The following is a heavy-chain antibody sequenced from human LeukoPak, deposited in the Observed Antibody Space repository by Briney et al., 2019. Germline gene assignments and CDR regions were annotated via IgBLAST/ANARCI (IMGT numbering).Heavy chain of an antibody. CDR3: GTDRGSLGCFDP. CDR2: IIPIFGTA. Sequence: SVTVSCKDSVGTFKIYAISWVRQAPGQGGEWVGGIIPIFGTANYAQKFQGRVTISRETAISTAYMEGRRVRGGSTAVCFLGTDRGSLGCFDPWGQRTPVTVSS. J-gene: IGHJ5*02. D-gene: IGHD3-16*01. CDR1: VGTFKIYA. V-gene: IGHV1-69*05.